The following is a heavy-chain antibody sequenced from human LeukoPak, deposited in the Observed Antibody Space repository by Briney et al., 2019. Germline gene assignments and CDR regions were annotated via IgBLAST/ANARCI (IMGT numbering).Heavy chain of an antibody. CDR2: INPNSGVT. Sequence: ASVQVSCKASGYTFIYYFIHWMRPTPGQGLEWLGWINPNSGVTRYAQKFQDRVTMTRDTAAYMELSSLKSDDTAVYYCVRAVSGTLGGAFDIWGQGTAVTVSS. CDR1: GYTFIYYF. V-gene: IGHV1-2*02. J-gene: IGHJ3*02. D-gene: IGHD1-7*01. CDR3: VRAVSGTLGGAFDI.